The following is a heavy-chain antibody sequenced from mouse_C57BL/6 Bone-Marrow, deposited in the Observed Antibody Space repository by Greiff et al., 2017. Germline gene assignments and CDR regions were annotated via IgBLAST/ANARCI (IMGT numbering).Heavy chain of an antibody. CDR1: GYTFTSYW. Sequence: VQLQQPGAELVKPGASVKLSCKASGYTFTSYWMHWVKQRPGQGLEWIGMIHPNSGSTNYNEKFKGKATLTVDKSSSTAYMQLSSLTSEDSAVSYCAREEDYYGSKDWGQGTLVTVSA. CDR2: IHPNSGST. CDR3: AREEDYYGSKD. J-gene: IGHJ3*01. V-gene: IGHV1-64*01. D-gene: IGHD1-1*01.